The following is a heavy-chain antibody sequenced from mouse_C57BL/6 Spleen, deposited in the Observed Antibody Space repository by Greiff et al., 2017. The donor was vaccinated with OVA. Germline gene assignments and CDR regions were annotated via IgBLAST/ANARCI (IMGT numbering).Heavy chain of an antibody. J-gene: IGHJ3*01. V-gene: IGHV10-3*01. D-gene: IGHD1-1*01. CDR2: ISSKSSNYAT. CDR1: GFTFNTYA. CDR3: VREDYYGSSEFAY. Sequence: EVKLVESGGGLVQPKGSLKLSCAASGFTFNTYAMHWVSQAPGKGLEWVARISSKSSNYATYYAVSVKARFTISRDDSQSMLYLQMNNLKTEDTAMYDCVREDYYGSSEFAYGGQGTLVTVSA.